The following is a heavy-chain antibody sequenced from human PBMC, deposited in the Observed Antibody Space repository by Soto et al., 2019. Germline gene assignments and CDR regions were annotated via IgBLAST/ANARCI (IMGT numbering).Heavy chain of an antibody. CDR3: ARDKVRFGPHYYGMDV. V-gene: IGHV3-30-3*01. D-gene: IGHD3-16*01. Sequence: QVQLVESGGGVVQPGRSLRLSCAASGFTFSSYAMHWVRQAPGKGLEWVAVISYDGSNKYYAESVKGRFTIPRDNSKNTLYLQMNSLRAEDTAVYYCARDKVRFGPHYYGMDVWGQGTPVTVSS. CDR2: ISYDGSNK. CDR1: GFTFSSYA. J-gene: IGHJ6*02.